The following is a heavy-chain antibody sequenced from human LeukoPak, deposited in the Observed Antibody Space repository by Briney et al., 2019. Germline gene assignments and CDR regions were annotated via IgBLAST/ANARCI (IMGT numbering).Heavy chain of an antibody. CDR1: GYTFTTYG. CDR3: ARDPRNYDSWSGYDSSPGYYYYGMDV. V-gene: IGHV1-18*01. D-gene: IGHD3-3*01. CDR2: ISTYNGNT. J-gene: IGHJ6*02. Sequence: ASVKVSCKASGYTFTTYGISWVRQAPGQGLEWMGWISTYNGNTNYAQKLQGRVTMTTDTSTSTAYMELRSLRSDDTAVYYCARDPRNYDSWSGYDSSPGYYYYGMDVWGQGTTVTVSS.